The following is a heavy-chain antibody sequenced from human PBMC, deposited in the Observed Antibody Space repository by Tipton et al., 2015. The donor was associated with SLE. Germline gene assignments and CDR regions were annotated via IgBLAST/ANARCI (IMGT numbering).Heavy chain of an antibody. Sequence: QVQLVQSGAEVKKPGASVKVSCKTSGYTFITYGISWVRQAPGQGLEWMGWISPYNANTNYAQKFKGRVTLTTVTSTTIAYMELRDLRSDDTAIYYCARDLNLGEYTSSPSGNFWGQGTLVTVSS. J-gene: IGHJ4*02. D-gene: IGHD6-6*01. V-gene: IGHV1-18*01. CDR3: ARDLNLGEYTSSPSGNF. CDR1: GYTFITYG. CDR2: ISPYNANT.